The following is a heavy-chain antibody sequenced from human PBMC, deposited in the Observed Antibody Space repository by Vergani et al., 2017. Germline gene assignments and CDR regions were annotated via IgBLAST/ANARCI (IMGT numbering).Heavy chain of an antibody. Sequence: QVQLVESGGGVVQPGRSLRLSCAASGFTFSSYGMHWVRQAPGKGLEWVAVTSYDGSNKHYADSVKGRFTISRDNSKNTLYLQMNSLRAEDTAVYYCAKDPHPIMITFGGVIYYGMDVWGQGTTVTVSS. D-gene: IGHD3-16*01. CDR2: TSYDGSNK. CDR1: GFTFSSYG. V-gene: IGHV3-30*18. J-gene: IGHJ6*02. CDR3: AKDPHPIMITFGGVIYYGMDV.